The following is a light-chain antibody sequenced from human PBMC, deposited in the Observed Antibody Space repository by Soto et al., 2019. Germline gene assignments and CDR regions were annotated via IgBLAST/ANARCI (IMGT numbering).Light chain of an antibody. CDR1: QSVSSH. Sequence: EIVLTPSPDILSLSPGERATLSCRASQSVSSHLAWYQQKPGQAPRPLIYDASTKATGIPNRFSGSGSGTEFTLTISSLEPEDFAIYYCQQRSECPRWTFGQGTKGEIK. J-gene: IGKJ1*01. CDR3: QQRSECPRWT. CDR2: DAS. V-gene: IGKV3-11*01.